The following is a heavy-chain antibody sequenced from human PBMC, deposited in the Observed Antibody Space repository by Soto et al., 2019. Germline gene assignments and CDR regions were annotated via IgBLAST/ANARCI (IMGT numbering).Heavy chain of an antibody. J-gene: IGHJ4*02. CDR3: ARGQYYDFWSGYYAEDFDY. CDR1: GYTFTSYD. V-gene: IGHV1-8*01. Sequence: ASVKVSCKASGYTFTSYDINWVRQATGQGLEWMGWMNPNSGNTGYAQKFQGRVTMTRNTSISTAYMELSSLRSEDTAVYYCARGQYYDFWSGYYAEDFDYWGQGTLVTVSS. D-gene: IGHD3-3*01. CDR2: MNPNSGNT.